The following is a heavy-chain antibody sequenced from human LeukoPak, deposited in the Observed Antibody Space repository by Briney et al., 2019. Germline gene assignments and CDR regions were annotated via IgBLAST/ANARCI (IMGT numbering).Heavy chain of an antibody. J-gene: IGHJ6*02. CDR1: GYTFTGYY. Sequence: ASVKVSCKASGYTFTGYYMHWVRQAPGQGLEWMGWINPNSGGTNYPQKFQGRVTMTRDTSISTAYMELSRLRSDDTAVYYCARDYITMVRGVYYYYGMDVWGQGTTVTVSS. D-gene: IGHD3-10*01. V-gene: IGHV1-2*02. CDR3: ARDYITMVRGVYYYYGMDV. CDR2: INPNSGGT.